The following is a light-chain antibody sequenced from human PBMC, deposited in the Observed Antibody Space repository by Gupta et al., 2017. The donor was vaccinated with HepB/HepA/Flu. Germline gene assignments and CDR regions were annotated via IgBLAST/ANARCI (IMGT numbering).Light chain of an antibody. Sequence: EIMMTQSPATLSVSPGERATLSCRASQSVGTNLAWYQQKPGQSPRLLIYGVCTRATGIPARFSGSGSGTEFTLTISSLQSEDFAIYHCQQYNNWPPFTFGQGTKLEIK. CDR1: QSVGTN. J-gene: IGKJ2*01. CDR3: QQYNNWPPFT. CDR2: GVC. V-gene: IGKV3-15*01.